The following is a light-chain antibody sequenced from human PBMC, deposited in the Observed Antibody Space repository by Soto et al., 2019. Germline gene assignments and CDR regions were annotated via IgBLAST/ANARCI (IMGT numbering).Light chain of an antibody. V-gene: IGLV1-40*01. CDR2: DNT. CDR1: SSNIGAGYD. CDR3: QSYDNSLSGYV. Sequence: QSALTQPPSVSGAPGQRGTISCTGSSSNIGAGYDVHWYQQLPGAAPKPLIYDNTNRPSGVPDRFSGSKSGTSASLAITGLQSEDEADYYCQSYDNSLSGYVFGTGTKVTVL. J-gene: IGLJ1*01.